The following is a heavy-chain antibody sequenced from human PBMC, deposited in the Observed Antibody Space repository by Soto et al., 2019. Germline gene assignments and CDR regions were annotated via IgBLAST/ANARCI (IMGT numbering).Heavy chain of an antibody. V-gene: IGHV1-69*01. J-gene: IGHJ4*02. CDR1: GGIFSSNA. CDR2: ILPIFDTT. CDR3: ATGGRAYSSAPRFDFEY. D-gene: IGHD5-18*01. Sequence: QVQLVQSGAEVKKPGSSVKVSCQASGGIFSSNAISWVRQAPGQGLEWMGGILPIFDTTHYAQKFQGRVTITADESTSTAYMELSSLKSEDTALYYCATGGRAYSSAPRFDFEYWGQGTLVTVSS.